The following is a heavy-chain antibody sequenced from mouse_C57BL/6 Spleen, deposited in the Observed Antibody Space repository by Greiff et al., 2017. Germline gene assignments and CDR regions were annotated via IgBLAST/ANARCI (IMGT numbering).Heavy chain of an antibody. CDR2: IDPEDGET. D-gene: IGHD2-3*01. Sequence: VQLQQSGAELVKPGASVKLSCTASGFNFTDYYMHWVKQRTEQGLEWIGRIDPEDGETNYAPKFQGKATITAATSSNTTYLQHSSLTSEDTAVYYCARRVCDGYGYFDVWGTGTTVTVSS. V-gene: IGHV14-2*01. CDR1: GFNFTDYY. CDR3: ARRVCDGYGYFDV. J-gene: IGHJ1*03.